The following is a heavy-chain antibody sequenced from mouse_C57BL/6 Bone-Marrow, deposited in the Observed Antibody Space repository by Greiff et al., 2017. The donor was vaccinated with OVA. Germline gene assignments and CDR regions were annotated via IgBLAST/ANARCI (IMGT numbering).Heavy chain of an antibody. J-gene: IGHJ1*03. CDR3: ARDSYWYFDV. CDR1: GYTFTDYY. Sequence: VQLQQSGPELVKPGASVKISCKASGYTFTDYYMNWVKQSHGKSLEWIGDINPNNGGTSYNQKFKGKATLTVDKSSSPAYMELRSLTSEDSAVYYCARDSYWYFDVWGTGTTVTVSS. V-gene: IGHV1-26*01. CDR2: INPNNGGT.